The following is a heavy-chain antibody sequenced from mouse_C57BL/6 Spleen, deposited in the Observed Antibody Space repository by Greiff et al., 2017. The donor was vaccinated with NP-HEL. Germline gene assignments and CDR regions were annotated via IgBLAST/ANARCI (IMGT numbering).Heavy chain of an antibody. J-gene: IGHJ4*01. CDR2: ILPGRGGT. V-gene: IGHV1-9*01. D-gene: IGHD3-2*02. CDR1: GYTFTGYW. Sequence: VQLQQSGAELMKPGASVKLSCKATGYTFTGYWIEWVKQRPGHGLAWIGEILPGRGGTNYTEKFKGKATFTADTSSNTTYMQLSSLTTEDSAIYYCARPQLRPYYAMDYWGQGTSVTVSS. CDR3: ARPQLRPYYAMDY.